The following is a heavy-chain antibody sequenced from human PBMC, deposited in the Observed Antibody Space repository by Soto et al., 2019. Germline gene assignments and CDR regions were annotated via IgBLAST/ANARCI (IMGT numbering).Heavy chain of an antibody. D-gene: IGHD3-16*01. CDR1: GYTFTSYY. V-gene: IGHV1-46*01. CDR2: INASNGST. J-gene: IGHJ4*02. CDR3: ARLPTYDYIWGAVDY. Sequence: ASVKVSCKASGYTFTSYYMHWVRQAPGQGLEWMGIINASNGSTSYAQKFQGRVTMTTDTSTSTAYMELRSLRSDDTAVYYCARLPTYDYIWGAVDYWGQGTLVTVSS.